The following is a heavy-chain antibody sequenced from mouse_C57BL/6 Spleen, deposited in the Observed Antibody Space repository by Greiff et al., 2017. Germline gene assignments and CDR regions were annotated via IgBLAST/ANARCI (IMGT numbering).Heavy chain of an antibody. CDR1: GYTFTSYW. CDR2: IDPNSGGT. J-gene: IGHJ4*01. Sequence: QVQLQQPGAELVKPGASVKLSCKASGYTFTSYWMHWVKQRPGRGLEWIGRIDPNSGGTKYNEKFKSKATLTVDKPSSTAYMQLSNLTSEDSAVYYCARPHDASYYYGSSYAMDYWGQGTSVTVSS. CDR3: ARPHDASYYYGSSYAMDY. V-gene: IGHV1-72*01. D-gene: IGHD1-1*01.